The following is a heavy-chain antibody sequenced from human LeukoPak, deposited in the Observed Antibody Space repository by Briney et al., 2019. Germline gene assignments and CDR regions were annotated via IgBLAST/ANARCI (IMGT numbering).Heavy chain of an antibody. CDR3: ATQARIVGATGCFDY. Sequence: PSETLSLTCSVSGGSISSYYWSWIRQPPGKGLEWIGYIFYSGSTNYNPSLKSRVTISLDTSKNQFSLKLSSVTAADTAVYYCATQARIVGATGCFDYWGQGTLVTVSS. J-gene: IGHJ4*02. CDR2: IFYSGST. V-gene: IGHV4-59*08. D-gene: IGHD1-26*01. CDR1: GGSISSYY.